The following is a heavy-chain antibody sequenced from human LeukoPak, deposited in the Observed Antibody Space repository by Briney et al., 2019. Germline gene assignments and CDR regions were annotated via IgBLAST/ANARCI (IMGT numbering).Heavy chain of an antibody. V-gene: IGHV7-4-1*02. CDR1: GGTFSSYA. J-gene: IGHJ5*02. CDR2: IDTNTGNP. CDR3: GRGPGGFDP. D-gene: IGHD3-10*01. Sequence: GASVKVSCKASGGTFSSYAISWVRQAPGQGLEWMGWIDTNTGNPMYAQGFTGRFVFSFDTSVSTAYLQISSLKAEDTAIYYCGRGPGGFDPWGQGTLVTVSS.